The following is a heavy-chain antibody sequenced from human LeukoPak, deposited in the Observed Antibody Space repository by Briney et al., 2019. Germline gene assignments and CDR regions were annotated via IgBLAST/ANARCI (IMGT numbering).Heavy chain of an antibody. Sequence: ASVKDSCKVSGYTLTELSMHWVRQAPGKGLEWMGGFDPEDGETIYAQKFQGRVTMTTDTSTSTAYMELRSLRSDDTAVYYCARDPRDGYDYWGQGTLVTVSS. D-gene: IGHD5-24*01. V-gene: IGHV1-24*01. CDR1: GYTLTELS. CDR3: ARDPRDGYDY. CDR2: FDPEDGET. J-gene: IGHJ4*02.